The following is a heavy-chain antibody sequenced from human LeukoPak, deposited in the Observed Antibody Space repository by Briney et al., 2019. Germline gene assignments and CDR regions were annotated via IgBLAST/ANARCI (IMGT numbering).Heavy chain of an antibody. V-gene: IGHV4-34*01. J-gene: IGHJ6*02. CDR3: ARPDPLYCSGGSCYSGYYYYGMDV. CDR1: GGSFSGYY. Sequence: SETLSLTCAVYGGSFSGYYWSWIRQPPGKGLEWIGEINHSGSTNYNPSLKSRVTISVDTSKNQFSLKLSSVTAADTAVYYCARPDPLYCSGGSCYSGYYYYGMDVWGQGTTVTVSS. D-gene: IGHD2-15*01. CDR2: INHSGST.